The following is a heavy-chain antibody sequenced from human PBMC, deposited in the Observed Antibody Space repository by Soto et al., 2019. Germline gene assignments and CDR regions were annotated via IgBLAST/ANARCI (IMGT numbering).Heavy chain of an antibody. CDR3: TRASSLEFDF. Sequence: GGSLRLSCTTSGFTFGDYALSWVRQAPGKGLEWVGFIRRNAYGGTTDYAASVKGRFTISRDDSKSIAYLQMKSLRTEDKALYYCTRASSLEFDFWGQGTLVTVSS. J-gene: IGHJ4*02. CDR1: GFTFGDYA. V-gene: IGHV3-49*04. D-gene: IGHD3-16*01. CDR2: IRRNAYGGTT.